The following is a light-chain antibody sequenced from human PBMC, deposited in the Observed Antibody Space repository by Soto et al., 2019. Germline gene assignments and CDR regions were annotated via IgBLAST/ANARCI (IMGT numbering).Light chain of an antibody. V-gene: IGKV1-39*01. CDR3: QQGYNSPIT. CDR2: AVS. CDR1: QTISSN. Sequence: DIQMTQSPSSLSASVGDRVTITCRAIQTISSNLNWYQKKPGKAPKLLIYAVSNLQSGVPSRLSGSGSGTDFTLTISSLQPEDVATYYGQQGYNSPITFGQGTRLEIK. J-gene: IGKJ5*01.